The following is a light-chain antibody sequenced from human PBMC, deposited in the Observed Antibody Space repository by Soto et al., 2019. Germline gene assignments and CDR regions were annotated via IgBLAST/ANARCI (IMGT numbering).Light chain of an antibody. V-gene: IGKV1-27*01. Sequence: DIEMTQAPSSLSASVGDRVNITCRASQTISSYLAWYQQKPGKVPKLLIYAASTLQSGVPSRFIGSGSGTDFTLTIGSLQPEDVATYYCQKYNNAPLTFGGGNKVEIK. CDR2: AAS. CDR1: QTISSY. CDR3: QKYNNAPLT. J-gene: IGKJ4*01.